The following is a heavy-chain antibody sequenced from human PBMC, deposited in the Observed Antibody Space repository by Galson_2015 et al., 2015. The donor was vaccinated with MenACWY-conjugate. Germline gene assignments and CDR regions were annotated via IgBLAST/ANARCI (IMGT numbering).Heavy chain of an antibody. CDR1: GYSFTSYW. V-gene: IGHV5-51*03. CDR2: VYPGDSET. J-gene: IGHJ3*02. CDR3: ARGGFTYGDAFDI. Sequence: QSGAEVKKPGESLTISCKGSGYSFTSYWIGWVRQVPGKVLEWMGIVYPGDSETRYSPSFQGQVTISADKSISTAYLQWSSLKASDTAMYYCARGGFTYGDAFDIWGQGTMVTVSS. D-gene: IGHD5-18*01.